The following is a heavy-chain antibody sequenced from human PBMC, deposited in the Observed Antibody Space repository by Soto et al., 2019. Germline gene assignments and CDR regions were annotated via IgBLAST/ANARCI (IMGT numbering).Heavy chain of an antibody. CDR1: GFTFTNYA. V-gene: IGHV3-23*01. CDR3: AKREDGTSTLVDS. J-gene: IGHJ4*02. Sequence: GGSLRLSCAASGFTFTNYAMSWVRQAPGKGLEWVSAITSNGDKTYHADSVKGQFTISRDNSKNTLYLQMNNLRAEDMAVYYCAKREDGTSTLVDSWGQGTLVTVSS. CDR2: ITSNGDKT. D-gene: IGHD3-16*01.